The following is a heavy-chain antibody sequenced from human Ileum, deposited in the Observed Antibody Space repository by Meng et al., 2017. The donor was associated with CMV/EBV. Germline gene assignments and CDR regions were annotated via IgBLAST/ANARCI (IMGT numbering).Heavy chain of an antibody. CDR2: IKEDGRET. CDR3: ARDKIAAAAGVWFDP. Sequence: GESLKISCAASGFIFSDYWMTWVRQAPGKGLEWVANIKEDGRETYYVDSVKGRFKISRDNGKNTFYLQMNSLRAEDTAVYYCARDKIAAAAGVWFDPWGQGTLVTVSS. V-gene: IGHV3-7*03. D-gene: IGHD6-13*01. J-gene: IGHJ5*02. CDR1: GFIFSDYW.